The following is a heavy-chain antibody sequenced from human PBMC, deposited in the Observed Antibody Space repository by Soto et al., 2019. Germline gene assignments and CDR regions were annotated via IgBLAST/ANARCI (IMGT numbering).Heavy chain of an antibody. D-gene: IGHD3-10*01. CDR1: GGSISSYY. CDR3: ARGRGSGSWFYYYGMDV. Sequence: PSETVSLTCTVSGGSISSYYWSWIRQPPGKGLEWIGYIYYSGSTNYNPSLKSRVTISVDTSKNRFSLKLSSVTAADTAVYYCARGRGSGSWFYYYGMDVWGQGNTVIVSS. CDR2: IYYSGST. J-gene: IGHJ6*02. V-gene: IGHV4-59*01.